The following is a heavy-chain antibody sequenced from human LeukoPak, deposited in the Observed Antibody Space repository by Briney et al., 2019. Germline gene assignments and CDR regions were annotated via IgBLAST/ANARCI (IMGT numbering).Heavy chain of an antibody. V-gene: IGHV3-53*01. CDR2: IYSGDIT. J-gene: IGHJ4*02. CDR3: ARGSGYNYGFPDY. Sequence: PGGSLRLSCAASGFTFSSYVMSWVRQAPGKGLEWVSVIYSGDITYYADSVKGRFTISRDNSKNTLYLQMNSLRAEDTAVYYCARGSGYNYGFPDYWGQGTLVTVSS. CDR1: GFTFSSYV. D-gene: IGHD5-18*01.